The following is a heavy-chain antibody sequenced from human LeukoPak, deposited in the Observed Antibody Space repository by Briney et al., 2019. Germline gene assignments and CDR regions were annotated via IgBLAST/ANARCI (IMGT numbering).Heavy chain of an antibody. CDR1: GFTFSSYG. CDR2: IRYDRSNK. Sequence: GGSLRLSCAASGFTFSSYGMHWVRQAPGKGLEWVAVIRYDRSNKYYADSVKGRFTISRDNSKNTLYLQMNSLRAEDTAVYYCSRDRKYWFDPWGQGTLVTVSS. J-gene: IGHJ5*02. V-gene: IGHV3-33*01. D-gene: IGHD1-14*01. CDR3: SRDRKYWFDP.